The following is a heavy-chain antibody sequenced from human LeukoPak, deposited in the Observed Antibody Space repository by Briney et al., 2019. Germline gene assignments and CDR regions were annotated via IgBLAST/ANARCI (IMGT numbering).Heavy chain of an antibody. CDR2: MNPNSGNT. J-gene: IGHJ4*02. D-gene: IGHD4-17*01. Sequence: ASVKVSCKASGYTFTSYDINWVRQATGQGLEWMGWMNPNSGNTGYAQKLQGRVTMTTDTSTSTAYMELRSLRSDDTAVYYCARDQIHGDFPSYWGQGTLVTVSS. V-gene: IGHV1-8*01. CDR3: ARDQIHGDFPSY. CDR1: GYTFTSYD.